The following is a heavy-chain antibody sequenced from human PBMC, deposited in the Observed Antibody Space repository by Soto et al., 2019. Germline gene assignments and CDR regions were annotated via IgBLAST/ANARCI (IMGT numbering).Heavy chain of an antibody. CDR3: STRAYDTNGYYRFDP. Sequence: LSLTCAVYGGSFSGHSWTWIRQSPGKGLEWIGDINHSGRVNYSPSLKSRVTISLDTSKNQFSLTLSAVTAVDTAMYYCSTRAYDTNGYYRFDPWGQGTLVTVSS. V-gene: IGHV4-34*01. CDR1: GGSFSGHS. D-gene: IGHD3-22*01. CDR2: INHSGRV. J-gene: IGHJ5*01.